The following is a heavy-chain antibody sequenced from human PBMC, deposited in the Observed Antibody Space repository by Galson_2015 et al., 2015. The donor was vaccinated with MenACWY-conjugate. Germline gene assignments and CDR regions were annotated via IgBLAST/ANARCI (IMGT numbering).Heavy chain of an antibody. CDR2: IKCRTDGGTT. CDR1: GLTFSNVW. Sequence: SLRLSCATSGLTFSNVWMSWVRQAPGKGLEWVARIKCRTDGGTTDYATPVKGRFTILRDDSANTLYLQMNSLKIEDTAMYFCTKDRAVGGGRWWFDPWGQGTLVTVSS. J-gene: IGHJ5*02. CDR3: TKDRAVGGGRWWFDP. V-gene: IGHV3-15*01. D-gene: IGHD2-15*01.